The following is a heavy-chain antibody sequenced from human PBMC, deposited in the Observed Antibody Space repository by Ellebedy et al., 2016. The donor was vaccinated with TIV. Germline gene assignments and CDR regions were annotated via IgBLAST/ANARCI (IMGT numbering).Heavy chain of an antibody. CDR1: GFTFSSYA. CDR2: ITGSGGGT. CDR3: AKGYMSPFDY. V-gene: IGHV3-23*01. Sequence: PGGSLRLSCAASGFTFSSYAMSWVRQAPGKGLEWVSAITGSGGGTYYADSVKGRFTISRDNSKNTLYLHRNSLRAEDTAVYYCAKGYMSPFDYWGQGTLVTVSS. J-gene: IGHJ4*02. D-gene: IGHD2-2*02.